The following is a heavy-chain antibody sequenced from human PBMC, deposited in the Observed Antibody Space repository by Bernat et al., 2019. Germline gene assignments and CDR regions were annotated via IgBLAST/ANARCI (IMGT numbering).Heavy chain of an antibody. J-gene: IGHJ4*02. Sequence: QVHLVESGGGVVQPGRSLRLSCTASGFTFSTYAMHWVRQAPGKGLEWVAVISYDGIDKYYADSVKGRFTISRDNSKNTLFLQMNSLRPEDTAVYYCARDKGYSSSSGSLGYWGQGTLVTVSS. D-gene: IGHD6-6*01. CDR3: ARDKGYSSSSGSLGY. CDR2: ISYDGIDK. CDR1: GFTFSTYA. V-gene: IGHV3-30-3*01.